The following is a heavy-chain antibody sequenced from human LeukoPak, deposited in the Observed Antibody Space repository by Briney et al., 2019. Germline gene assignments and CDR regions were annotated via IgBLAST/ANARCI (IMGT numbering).Heavy chain of an antibody. CDR1: GFPFSSYV. J-gene: IGHJ4*02. CDR2: ISYDGSNE. V-gene: IGHV3-30*04. D-gene: IGHD3-10*01. Sequence: GSLRLSCVVSGFPFSSYVMHWVRQAPGKGLEWVAIISYDGSNEYYGDSVKGRFTISRDNAKNSLYLQMNSLRAEDTAVYYCARDQRYYGSGSYPIWGQGTLVTVSS. CDR3: ARDQRYYGSGSYPI.